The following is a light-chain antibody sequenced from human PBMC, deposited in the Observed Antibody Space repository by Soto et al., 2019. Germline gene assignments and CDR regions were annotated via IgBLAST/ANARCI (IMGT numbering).Light chain of an antibody. CDR3: QQYNNWLIT. Sequence: EIVLTQSPAILSLSPGERATLSCRANQGVSDYLAWYQQKPGQAPRLLIYGASTRATGIPARFSGSGSGTEFTLTISSLQSEDFAVYYCQQYNNWLITFGQGTRLAIK. J-gene: IGKJ5*01. CDR2: GAS. V-gene: IGKV3-15*01. CDR1: QGVSDY.